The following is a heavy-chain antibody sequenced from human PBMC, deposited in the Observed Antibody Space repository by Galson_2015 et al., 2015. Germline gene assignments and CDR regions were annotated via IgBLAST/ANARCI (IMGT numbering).Heavy chain of an antibody. V-gene: IGHV3-33*01. J-gene: IGHJ6*02. CDR1: GFTFSSYG. CDR2: IWYDGSNK. Sequence: SLRLSCAASGFTFSSYGMHWVRQAPGKGLEWVAVIWYDGSNKYYADSVKGRFTISRDNSKNTLYLQMNSLRAEDTAVYYCARPSSAYDILTGYLGYWGQGTTVTVSS. D-gene: IGHD3-9*01. CDR3: ARPSSAYDILTGYLGY.